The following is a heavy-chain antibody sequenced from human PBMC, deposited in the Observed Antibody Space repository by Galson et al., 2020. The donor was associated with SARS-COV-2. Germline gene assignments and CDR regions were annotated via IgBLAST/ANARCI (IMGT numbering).Heavy chain of an antibody. J-gene: IGHJ6*02. CDR3: ARIRYDILTGYHYGMDV. V-gene: IGHV2-70*01. CDR2: THCDHDK. D-gene: IGHD3-9*01. CDR1: GLSLSTSGLC. Sequence: SGPPLVKPPQTLTLTCTFSGLSLSTSGLCVRWIRQPPGKALEWLALTHCDHDKSYSTSLHTRPTISKDTSKNQVVLTMTNMDPVDTATYYCARIRYDILTGYHYGMDVWGQGTTVTVSS.